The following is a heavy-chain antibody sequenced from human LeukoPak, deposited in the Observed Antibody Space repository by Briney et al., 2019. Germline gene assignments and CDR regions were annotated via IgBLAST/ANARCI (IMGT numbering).Heavy chain of an antibody. V-gene: IGHV3-23*01. CDR3: AKDWGLWYFDL. J-gene: IGHJ2*01. CDR1: GFTFSSYA. CDR2: ISGSGGST. Sequence: GGSLRLSCAASGFTFSSYAMSWVRQAPGKGLEWVSAISGSGGSTYYADSVKGRFTISRDTSKNMVYLQMISLRDEDTAVYYCAKDWGLWYFDLWGRGTLVTVSS. D-gene: IGHD7-27*01.